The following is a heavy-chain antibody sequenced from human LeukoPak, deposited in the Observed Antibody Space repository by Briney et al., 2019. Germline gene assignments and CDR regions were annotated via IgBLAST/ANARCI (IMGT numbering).Heavy chain of an antibody. Sequence: GGSLRLSCAASGFTLSSYSMSWVRQAPGKGLEWVSVIYSGGSTYYADSVKGRFTISRDNSKNTLYLQMNSLRAEDTAVYYCARVGAYYYGMDVWGQGTTVTVSS. D-gene: IGHD4-17*01. CDR3: ARVGAYYYGMDV. CDR2: IYSGGST. CDR1: GFTLSSYS. J-gene: IGHJ6*02. V-gene: IGHV3-53*01.